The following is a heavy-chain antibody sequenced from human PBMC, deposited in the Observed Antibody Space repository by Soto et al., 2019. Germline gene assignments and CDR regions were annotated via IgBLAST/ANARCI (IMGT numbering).Heavy chain of an antibody. J-gene: IGHJ4*02. CDR2: ISSSKTT. V-gene: IGHV3-48*02. Sequence: EVQLMESGGGLVQPAESLRLSCTASGITFSSYSMNWVRQAPGKGLEWLSYISSSKTTYADSVKGRFTISRDNAKNSVYLQMNSLRDEDTAVYYCVGDQDVHTPMVHGNYWGRGTRVTVSS. CDR1: GITFSSYS. D-gene: IGHD5-18*01. CDR3: VGDQDVHTPMVHGNY.